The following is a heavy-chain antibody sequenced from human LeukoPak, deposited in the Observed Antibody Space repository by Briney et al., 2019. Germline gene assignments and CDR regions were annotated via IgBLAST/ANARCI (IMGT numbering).Heavy chain of an antibody. CDR2: LSGSGGST. Sequence: QPGGSLSLFCAASGFTFSSCAMSWARQAPGKGLEWVSALSGSGGSTYYADSVKGRFTISRDNSRDTLYLQMNSLRAEDTAVYYCAKGYYDYVWGSYYFDYWGQGTLVSVSS. J-gene: IGHJ4*02. CDR3: AKGYYDYVWGSYYFDY. CDR1: GFTFSSCA. D-gene: IGHD3-16*01. V-gene: IGHV3-23*01.